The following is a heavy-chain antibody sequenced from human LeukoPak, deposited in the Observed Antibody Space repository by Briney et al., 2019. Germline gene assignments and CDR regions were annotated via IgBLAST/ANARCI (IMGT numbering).Heavy chain of an antibody. CDR2: IYYSGST. CDR3: ARGFSSSWFLNGMDV. D-gene: IGHD6-13*01. V-gene: IGHV4-39*07. J-gene: IGHJ6*02. CDR1: GGSISSSSYY. Sequence: PSETLSLTCTVSGGSISSSSYYWGWIRQPPGKGLEWIGSIYYSGSTYYNPSLKSRVTISVDRSKNQFSLKLSSVTAADTAVYYCARGFSSSWFLNGMDVWGQGTTVTVSS.